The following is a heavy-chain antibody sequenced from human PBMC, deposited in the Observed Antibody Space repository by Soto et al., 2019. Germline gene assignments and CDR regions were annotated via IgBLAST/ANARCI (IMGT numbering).Heavy chain of an antibody. CDR3: AKDPRLELRGVDS. D-gene: IGHD1-7*01. Sequence: EAQLLQSGGGLVQPGGSLRLSCAASGSTVRTYAMPWVRQAPGKGLEWVSTISANGAATYYADSVRGRFTISRDNSKDTLYLQMDGLRADDTAVYYCAKDPRLELRGVDSWGQGTLVTVSS. V-gene: IGHV3-23*01. CDR1: GSTVRTYA. CDR2: ISANGAAT. J-gene: IGHJ4*02.